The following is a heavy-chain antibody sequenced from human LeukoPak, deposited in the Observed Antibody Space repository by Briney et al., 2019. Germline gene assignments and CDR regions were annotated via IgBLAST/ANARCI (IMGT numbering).Heavy chain of an antibody. CDR2: ISGSGGST. J-gene: IGHJ4*02. CDR1: GFTFSSYG. V-gene: IGHV3-23*01. CDR3: ARSYSNFDY. Sequence: GGTLRLSCAASGFTFSSYGMSWVRQAPGKGLEWVSAISGSGGSTYYADSVKGRFTISGDNSKNTLYLQMNSLRAEDTAVYYCARSYSNFDYWGQGTLVTVSS. D-gene: IGHD1-26*01.